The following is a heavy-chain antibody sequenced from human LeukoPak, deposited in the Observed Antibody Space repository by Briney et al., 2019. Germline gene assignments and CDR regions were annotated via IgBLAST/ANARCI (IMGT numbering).Heavy chain of an antibody. D-gene: IGHD3-16*02. Sequence: SETLSLTCTVSGGSISSYYWSWIRQPAGKGLEWIGRIYTSGSTNYNPSLKSRVTMSVDTSKNQFSLKLSSVTAADTAVYYCARGGRLGELSYFDYWGQGTLVTVSS. V-gene: IGHV4-4*07. CDR3: ARGGRLGELSYFDY. CDR2: IYTSGST. CDR1: GGSISSYY. J-gene: IGHJ4*02.